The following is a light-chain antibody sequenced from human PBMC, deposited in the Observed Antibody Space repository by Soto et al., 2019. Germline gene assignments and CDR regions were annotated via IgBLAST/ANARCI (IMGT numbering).Light chain of an antibody. CDR3: LQDYTYPRT. CDR1: QGIRND. CDR2: AAS. J-gene: IGKJ1*01. Sequence: AIQMTQSPSSLSASVGDRVTVTCRASQGIRNDLGWYQQKPGKAPKLLIYAASSLQSGVPSRFRGSGSGTDFTLTISSLQPEDFATYYCLQDYTYPRTFGQGTKVEIK. V-gene: IGKV1-6*01.